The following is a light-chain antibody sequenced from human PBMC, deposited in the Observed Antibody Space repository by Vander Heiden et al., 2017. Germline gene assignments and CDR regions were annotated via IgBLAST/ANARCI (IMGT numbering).Light chain of an antibody. CDR3: NSRDRNDDQVL. Sequence: SSALTQDPAVSVVLCQTVSITCQGASLTTSYANWYQQRPGQAPLLVIYSGRSRPSGIPDRFSGSTSGTTASLTITGTQAEDEADYYCNSRDRNDDQVLFGGGTKLTVL. CDR2: SGR. J-gene: IGLJ2*01. V-gene: IGLV3-19*01. CDR1: SLTTSY.